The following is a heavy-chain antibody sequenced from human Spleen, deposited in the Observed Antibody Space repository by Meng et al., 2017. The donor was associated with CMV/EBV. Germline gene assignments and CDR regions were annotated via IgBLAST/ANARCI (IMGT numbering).Heavy chain of an antibody. J-gene: IGHJ3*02. V-gene: IGHV3-21*01. CDR1: GFTFSSYS. Sequence: GGSLRLSCAASGFTFSSYSMNWVRQAQGKELEWVSSISSSISYIYYADSVKGRFTISRDNAKNSLYLQMNILRAEDTAVYYCASRRSSWNDAFDIWGQGTMVTVSS. D-gene: IGHD6-13*01. CDR2: ISSSISYI. CDR3: ASRRSSWNDAFDI.